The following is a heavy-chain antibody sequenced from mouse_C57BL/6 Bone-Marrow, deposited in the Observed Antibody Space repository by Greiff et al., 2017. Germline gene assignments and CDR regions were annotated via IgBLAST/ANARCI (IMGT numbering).Heavy chain of an antibody. Sequence: VQLQQPGAELVRPGTSVKLSCKASGYTFTSYWMHWVKQRPGQGLEWIGVIDPSDSYTNYNQKFKGKATLTVDTSSSTAYMQLSSLTSEDAAVYYCARNYPQTGYWGQGTTLTVSS. J-gene: IGHJ2*01. V-gene: IGHV1-59*01. CDR3: ARNYPQTGY. D-gene: IGHD2-1*01. CDR1: GYTFTSYW. CDR2: IDPSDSYT.